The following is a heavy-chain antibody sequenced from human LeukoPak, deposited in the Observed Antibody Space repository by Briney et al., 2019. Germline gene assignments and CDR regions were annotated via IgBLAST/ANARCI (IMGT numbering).Heavy chain of an antibody. CDR1: GGSLSSSSYY. Sequence: SETLSLTCTVSGGSLSSSSYYWGWIRQPPGKELEWIGSIFYSGSTYSNPPLKSRVTMSADTPRNQFSLKLSSVTAADTAMYYCLRLAYYHSGSTHFDNWGQGTLVTVSS. CDR3: LRLAYYHSGSTHFDN. V-gene: IGHV4-39*01. D-gene: IGHD3-10*01. J-gene: IGHJ4*02. CDR2: IFYSGST.